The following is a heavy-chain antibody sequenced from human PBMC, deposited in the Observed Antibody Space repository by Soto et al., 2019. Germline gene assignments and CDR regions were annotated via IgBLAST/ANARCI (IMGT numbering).Heavy chain of an antibody. D-gene: IGHD5-18*01. CDR1: GFTFSSYA. V-gene: IGHV3-23*01. CDR2: ISGSGGST. J-gene: IGHJ4*02. CDR3: AKAAGYSYGHSPDY. Sequence: PVGSLRLSCAASGFTFSSYAMSWVRQAPGKGLEWVSAISGSGGSTYYADSVKGRFTISRDNSKNTLYLQMNSLRAEDTAVYYCAKAAGYSYGHSPDYWGQGTLVTVSS.